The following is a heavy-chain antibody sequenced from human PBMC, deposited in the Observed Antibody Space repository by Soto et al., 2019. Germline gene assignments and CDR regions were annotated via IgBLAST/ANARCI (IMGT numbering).Heavy chain of an antibody. Sequence: ALETRSLTCVVSEYSISRGYYWGWFRQPPGKGLEWIGSIYHSANTYYNPSLTRRVTISIDTSKNHFSLNLRSVTAADTAVYYCTRARIVVAATTVDSWAQGTLVTVSS. CDR1: EYSISRGYY. D-gene: IGHD6-19*01. CDR3: TRARIVVAATTVDS. CDR2: IYHSANT. V-gene: IGHV4-38-2*01. J-gene: IGHJ4*02.